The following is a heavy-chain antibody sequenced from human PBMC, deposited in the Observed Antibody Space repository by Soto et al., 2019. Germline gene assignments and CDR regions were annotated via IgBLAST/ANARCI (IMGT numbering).Heavy chain of an antibody. CDR2: INPDNGNT. CDR1: GYTFTRYT. J-gene: IGHJ4*02. V-gene: IGHV1-3*01. CDR3: ARDPNVRLIVGATSYMYFFDY. D-gene: IGHD1-26*01. Sequence: VASVKVSCKASGYTFTRYTMNWVRQAPGQRREWMGWINPDNGNTKSSQKFQDRVIITSDTSASTAYMDLSSLRSDDTAVYYCARDPNVRLIVGATSYMYFFDYWGQGTLVTVS.